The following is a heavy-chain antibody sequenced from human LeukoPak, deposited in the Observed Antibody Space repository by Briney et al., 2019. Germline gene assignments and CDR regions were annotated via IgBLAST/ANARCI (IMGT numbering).Heavy chain of an antibody. CDR2: IKQDGSEK. CDR3: ASGLRYFDGHIDY. Sequence: GGSLRLSCAASGFTFSSYWMSWVRQAPGKGLEWVANIKQDGSEKYYVDSVKGRFTISRDNAKNSLYLQMNSLTAEDTAVYYCASGLRYFDGHIDYWGQGTLVTVSS. J-gene: IGHJ4*02. D-gene: IGHD3-9*01. CDR1: GFTFSSYW. V-gene: IGHV3-7*01.